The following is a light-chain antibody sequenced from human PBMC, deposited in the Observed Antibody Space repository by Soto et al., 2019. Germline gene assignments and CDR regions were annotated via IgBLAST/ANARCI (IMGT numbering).Light chain of an antibody. CDR3: QKYNSAVRT. CDR2: AAS. CDR1: QGISNY. Sequence: DIQMTQSPFSLSASVGDRVTITCRASQGISNYLAWFQQKPGKVPKLLIYAASTLQSGVPSRFSGSGSGTDFNFTISSLQPEDVATYYCQKYNSAVRTFGQGTKVEIK. J-gene: IGKJ1*01. V-gene: IGKV1-27*01.